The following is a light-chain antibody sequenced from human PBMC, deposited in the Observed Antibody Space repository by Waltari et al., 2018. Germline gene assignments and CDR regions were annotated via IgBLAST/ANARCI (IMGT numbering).Light chain of an antibody. CDR2: KAS. CDR1: QSLNNW. CDR3: KQYNGCSPCT. Sequence: DIQMTQSPSTLSASVGDRVTITCRAGQSLNNWLAWYQQKPGKAPKLLIYKASSLESGVPSRFSGSGSGTEFTLTISSLQPDDFATYYCKQYNGCSPCTFGQGTKLEIK. V-gene: IGKV1-5*03. J-gene: IGKJ2*02.